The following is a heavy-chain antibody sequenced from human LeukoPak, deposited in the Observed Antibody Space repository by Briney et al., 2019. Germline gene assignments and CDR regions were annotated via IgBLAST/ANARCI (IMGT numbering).Heavy chain of an antibody. D-gene: IGHD6-13*01. Sequence: GGSLRLSCAASGFTFSSYSMNWVRQAPGKGLEWDSYISSSSSTIYYADSVKGRFTISRDNAKNSLYLQMNSLRAEDTALYYCAKDLGSSSWFFDYWGQGTLVTVSS. CDR2: ISSSSSTI. CDR1: GFTFSSYS. CDR3: AKDLGSSSWFFDY. V-gene: IGHV3-48*04. J-gene: IGHJ4*02.